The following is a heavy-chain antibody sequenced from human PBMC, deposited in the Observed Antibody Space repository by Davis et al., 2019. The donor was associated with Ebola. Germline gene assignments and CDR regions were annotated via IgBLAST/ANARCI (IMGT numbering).Heavy chain of an antibody. CDR1: GGTFISYS. J-gene: IGHJ6*02. Sequence: SVKVSCKASGGTFISYSISWLRQAPGQGLEWMGGIIPVFGTTNYAQRFQGRVPITADKSTNTAYMEVSSLRSEDTAMYYCASYSKSLYYYYYGLDVWGQGTAVTVSS. D-gene: IGHD4-11*01. CDR2: IIPVFGTT. CDR3: ASYSKSLYYYYYGLDV. V-gene: IGHV1-69*06.